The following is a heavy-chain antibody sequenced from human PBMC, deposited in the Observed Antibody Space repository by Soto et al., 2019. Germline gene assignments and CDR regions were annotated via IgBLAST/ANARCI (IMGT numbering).Heavy chain of an antibody. J-gene: IGHJ4*02. CDR3: AKGRLGGWYSGIDY. CDR2: ISGSGNYT. V-gene: IGHV3-23*01. Sequence: EVQLLESGGGWVQPGGSLRLSCAASGFTVSRYAISWVRQAPGRGLEWASAISGSGNYTYYADYVKGRFTISRDNSKNKLELQMDSLRAEGAALYYCAKGRLGGWYSGIDYCGQGPLVTVSS. D-gene: IGHD2-21*01. CDR1: GFTVSRYA.